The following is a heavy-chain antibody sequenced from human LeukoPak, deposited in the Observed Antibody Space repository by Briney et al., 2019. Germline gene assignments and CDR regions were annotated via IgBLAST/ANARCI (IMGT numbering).Heavy chain of an antibody. CDR2: INPDNGGT. CDR1: VYIFTGYY. Sequence: AVTVSFKSTVYIFTGYYLHWVRQAPGKGRDWMGLINPDNGGTKYPQKFQGRVTMTRDTSISTAYMELSSLTSDDTAVYYCASWAGGHCGTDCIRPYDYWGQGTLVTVSS. V-gene: IGHV1-2*02. D-gene: IGHD2-21*02. CDR3: ASWAGGHCGTDCIRPYDY. J-gene: IGHJ4*02.